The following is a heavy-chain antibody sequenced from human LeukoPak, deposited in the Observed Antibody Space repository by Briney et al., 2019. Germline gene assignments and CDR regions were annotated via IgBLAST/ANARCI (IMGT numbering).Heavy chain of an antibody. Sequence: GASVKVSCKASGYTFTSYYMHWVRQAPGQGLEWMGIINPSGGSTSYARKFQGRVTMTRDMSTSTVCMELSSLRSEDTAVYYCARDGRELVVAYNWFDPWGQGTLVTVSS. V-gene: IGHV1-46*01. CDR2: INPSGGST. D-gene: IGHD1-26*01. CDR3: ARDGRELVVAYNWFDP. CDR1: GYTFTSYY. J-gene: IGHJ5*02.